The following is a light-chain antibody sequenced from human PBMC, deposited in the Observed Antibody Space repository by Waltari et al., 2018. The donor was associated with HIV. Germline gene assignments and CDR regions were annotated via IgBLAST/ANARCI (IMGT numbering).Light chain of an antibody. CDR1: SSNIGAGYD. Sequence: QSVLTQPPSVSGAPVQRVTISCTGSSSNIGAGYDVHWYQQLPGTAPKLLIYGNTNRPSGVPDRFSGSKSGTSASLAITGLQAEDEADYYCQSLRVFGGGTKLTVL. CDR2: GNT. CDR3: QSLRV. J-gene: IGLJ2*01. V-gene: IGLV1-40*01.